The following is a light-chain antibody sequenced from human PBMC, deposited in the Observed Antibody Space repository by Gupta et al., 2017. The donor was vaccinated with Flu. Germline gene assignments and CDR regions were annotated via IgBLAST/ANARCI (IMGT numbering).Light chain of an antibody. CDR2: KAS. CDR1: QSISSW. Sequence: DIQMTQSPSTLSASVGDRVTITCRASQSISSWLAWYQQKPGKAPKLLIYKASSLESGVPSRFSGSGPGTEFTLTISSLQPDDFATYYGQQYNSYSRTFGQGTKVEIK. V-gene: IGKV1-5*03. CDR3: QQYNSYSRT. J-gene: IGKJ1*01.